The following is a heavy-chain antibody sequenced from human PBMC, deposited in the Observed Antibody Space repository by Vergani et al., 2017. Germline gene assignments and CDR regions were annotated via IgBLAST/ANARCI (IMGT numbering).Heavy chain of an antibody. D-gene: IGHD6-13*01. V-gene: IGHV3-21*01. CDR2: ISSSSSYI. CDR3: ARDGGIAAAGSWGWFDP. Sequence: EVQLVESGGGLVKPGGSLRLPCAASGFTFSSYSMNWVRQAPGKGLEWVSSISSSSSYIYYADSVKGRFTISRDNAKNSLYLQMNSLRAEDTAVYYCARDGGIAAAGSWGWFDPWGQGTLVTVSS. J-gene: IGHJ5*02. CDR1: GFTFSSYS.